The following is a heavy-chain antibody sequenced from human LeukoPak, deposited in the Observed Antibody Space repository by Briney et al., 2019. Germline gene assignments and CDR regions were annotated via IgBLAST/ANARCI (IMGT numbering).Heavy chain of an antibody. J-gene: IGHJ3*02. Sequence: GGSLRLSCGASGFSFSSNWMSWVRQAPGRGLEWVANIKQDGSEKHYVDSVKGRFTISRDNGKNSLYLQMNSLRAEDTAVYYCAREKGIMVREMALDIWGQGTMVTVSS. D-gene: IGHD3-10*01. CDR2: IKQDGSEK. CDR3: AREKGIMVREMALDI. V-gene: IGHV3-7*03. CDR1: GFSFSSNW.